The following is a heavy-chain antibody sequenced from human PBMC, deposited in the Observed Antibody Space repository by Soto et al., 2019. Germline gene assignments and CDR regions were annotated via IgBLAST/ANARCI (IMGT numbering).Heavy chain of an antibody. CDR1: GDSISTVDYF. J-gene: IGHJ5*01. D-gene: IGHD2-15*01. Sequence: SLTCSVSGDSISTVDYFWAWIRQPPGQALEYIGYIYKSTTTYYNPSFEGRVAISLDTSKSQFSLTVTSVTAADTAVYFCARGRYCLTGRCFPNWFDSWGQGTLVTVSS. CDR2: IYKSTTT. CDR3: ARGRYCLTGRCFPNWFDS. V-gene: IGHV4-30-4*01.